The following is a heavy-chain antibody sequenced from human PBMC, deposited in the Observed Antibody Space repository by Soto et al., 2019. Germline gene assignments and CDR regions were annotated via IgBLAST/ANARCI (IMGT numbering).Heavy chain of an antibody. J-gene: IGHJ6*02. CDR2: SDPDENK. Sequence: SGPRLGYRRHTRSLRRLFCGFSLSTRGMGVSWMRQPPWNDMEWPTPSDPDENKFYSPSPKTRHTISKDTSKNQVVLTMTNMDPVDTATYYCARELGDFWSGYPGGMDVWGQGTTVTVSS. D-gene: IGHD3-3*01. CDR3: ARELGDFWSGYPGGMDV. V-gene: IGHV2-70*04. CDR1: GFSLSTRGMG.